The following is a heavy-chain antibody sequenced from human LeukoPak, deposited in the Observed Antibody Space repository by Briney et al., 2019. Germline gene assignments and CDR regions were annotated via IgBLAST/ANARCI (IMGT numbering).Heavy chain of an antibody. Sequence: GGSLRLSCVASGFSFTTHAIGWVRQAPGRGLEWVSHISGSGGGTKYSGSVKGRFTISRDNSKNTLYLKINSLGADDTAVYYCAKDQDPHSYGSGSYAPFDYWGQGTLVTVSS. V-gene: IGHV3-23*01. CDR1: GFSFTTHA. CDR2: ISGSGGGT. J-gene: IGHJ4*02. CDR3: AKDQDPHSYGSGSYAPFDY. D-gene: IGHD3-10*01.